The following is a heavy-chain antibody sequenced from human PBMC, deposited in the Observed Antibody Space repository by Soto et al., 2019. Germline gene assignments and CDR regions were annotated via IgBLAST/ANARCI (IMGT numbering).Heavy chain of an antibody. J-gene: IGHJ4*02. D-gene: IGHD3-16*02. CDR1: GYTYTGHY. CDR3: GRGQCRQLVVFV. Sequence: ASVKVSSKTSGYTYTGHYIPWVRTAPEQGPEWSVNIGPESPPPRYAQKFQGRVTMTRDMSSTKVYMELKNLSPDETAGHDCGRGQCRQLVVFVWGQGTPVNVSS. V-gene: IGHV1-2*02. CDR2: IGPESPPP.